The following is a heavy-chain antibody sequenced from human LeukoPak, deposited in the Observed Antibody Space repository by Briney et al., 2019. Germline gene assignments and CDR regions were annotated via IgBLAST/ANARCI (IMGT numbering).Heavy chain of an antibody. CDR3: ARDRARGFEIRASTFDY. J-gene: IGHJ4*02. D-gene: IGHD3-10*01. CDR1: GGSISSYY. CDR2: IYYSGST. Sequence: SETLSLTCTVSGGSISSYYWSWIRQPPGKGLEWIGYIYYSGSTNYNPSLKSRVTISVDTSKNQFSLQLNSVTPEDTAVYYCARDRARGFEIRASTFDYWGQGTLVTVSS. V-gene: IGHV4-59*12.